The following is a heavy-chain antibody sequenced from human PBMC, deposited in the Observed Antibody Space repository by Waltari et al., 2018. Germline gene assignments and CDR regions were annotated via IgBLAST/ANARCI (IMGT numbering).Heavy chain of an antibody. D-gene: IGHD3-3*01. J-gene: IGHJ5*02. CDR3: ARCHWTWLDP. V-gene: IGHV3-7*01. CDR1: GFTFNGHW. CDR2: ISGEGSEK. Sequence: EVQLVESGGGLVQPGGSLSLSCAASGFTFNGHWMTWVRQAPGEGVEWGANISGEGSEKRFMESVKGRFTVSRDNARNSLYRQMNSLRAEDTAVYYCARCHWTWLDPWGQGTLVTVSS.